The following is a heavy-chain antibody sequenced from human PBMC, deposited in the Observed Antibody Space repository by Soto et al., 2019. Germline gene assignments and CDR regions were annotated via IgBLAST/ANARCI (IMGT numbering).Heavy chain of an antibody. J-gene: IGHJ6*02. Sequence: SSETQSLTCNVSVGSIRSSYWSWIRQPAVNPLECIGSIYTSGTTNYNPSLKSRATMLIDTSKNHFSLILSSVTAADTVVYYCAREVASGFGMDDWLHVTKATVSS. D-gene: IGHD2-15*01. CDR1: VGSIRSSY. CDR3: AREVASGFGMDD. V-gene: IGHV4-4*07. CDR2: IYTSGTT.